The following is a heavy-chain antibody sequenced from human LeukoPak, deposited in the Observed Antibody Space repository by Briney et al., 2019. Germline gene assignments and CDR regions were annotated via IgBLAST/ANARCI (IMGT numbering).Heavy chain of an antibody. Sequence: PSEALSLTCTVSSGSIGTGGYYWSWIRQPPGKGLEWIGYISSSGGTYYNPSLESRVSMSIDMSKRQFSLKLSSVTAADTAVYYCATTSKYIGSGRDDSFDIWGQGTVVTVSS. V-gene: IGHV4-30-4*01. D-gene: IGHD3-10*01. CDR3: ATTSKYIGSGRDDSFDI. CDR2: ISSSGGT. CDR1: SGSIGTGGYY. J-gene: IGHJ3*02.